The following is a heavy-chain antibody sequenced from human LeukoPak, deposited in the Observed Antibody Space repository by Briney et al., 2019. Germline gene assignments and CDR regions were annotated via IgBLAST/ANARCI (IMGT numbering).Heavy chain of an antibody. CDR1: GFTFSDYS. D-gene: IGHD2-2*01. J-gene: IGHJ6*02. CDR2: ISSSTSYI. Sequence: GGSLSLSCAASGFTFSDYSMNWVRQAPGKGPEWVSSISSSTSYIFYADSMKGRFTISRDNAKNSLYLQMNSLRAEDTAVYYCARVLSAAMWGGMDVWGQGTTVTVSS. V-gene: IGHV3-21*01. CDR3: ARVLSAAMWGGMDV.